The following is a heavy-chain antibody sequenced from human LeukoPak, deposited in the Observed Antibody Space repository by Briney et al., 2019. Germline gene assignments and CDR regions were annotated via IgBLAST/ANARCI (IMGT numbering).Heavy chain of an antibody. J-gene: IGHJ5*02. V-gene: IGHV3-23*01. CDR1: GYTFNGYG. CDR3: ATDAIGYCSGGSCSWFDP. CDR2: ISGSGGST. D-gene: IGHD2-15*01. Sequence: PGGTLRLSCEASGYTFNGYGLTWVRQAPGKGLEWVSAISGSGGSTYYADSVKGRFTISRDNSKNTRSRQMNSLRAEDTAAYYCATDAIGYCSGGSCSWFDPWGQGTLVTVSS.